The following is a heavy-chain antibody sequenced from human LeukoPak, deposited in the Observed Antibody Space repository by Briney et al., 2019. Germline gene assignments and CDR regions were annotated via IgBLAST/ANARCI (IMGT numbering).Heavy chain of an antibody. V-gene: IGHV4-31*01. J-gene: IGHJ4*02. CDR3: ARTPSRTRVFDY. D-gene: IGHD3-10*01. Sequence: SETLSLTCTVSNGSISSVGYYWSWIRQNPGKGLEFIGYIYHSGCTYYNPSLKRPITISMDTSENQFSLRLTAVTAADSAIYYCARTPSRTRVFDYWGQGTLVTVSS. CDR1: NGSISSVGYY. CDR2: IYHSGCT.